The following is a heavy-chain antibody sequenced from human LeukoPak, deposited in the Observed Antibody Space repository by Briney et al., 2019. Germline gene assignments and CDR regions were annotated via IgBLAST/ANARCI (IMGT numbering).Heavy chain of an antibody. V-gene: IGHV3-7*01. CDR3: ARASEHYYGSSGALDY. CDR1: GFTFSSYW. Sequence: GGSLRLSCAASGFTFSSYWMSWVRQAPGKGLEWVANIKQDGSEKYYVDSVKGRFTISRDNAKNSLYLQMNSLRAEDTAVYYCARASEHYYGSSGALDYWGQGTLVTVSS. D-gene: IGHD3-22*01. CDR2: IKQDGSEK. J-gene: IGHJ4*02.